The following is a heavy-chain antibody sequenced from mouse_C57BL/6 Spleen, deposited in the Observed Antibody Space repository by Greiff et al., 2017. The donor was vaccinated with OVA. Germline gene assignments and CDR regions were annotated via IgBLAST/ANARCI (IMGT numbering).Heavy chain of an antibody. CDR1: GYTFTDYY. V-gene: IGHV1-19*01. D-gene: IGHD3-3*01. CDR3: ARSWEGDHYFDY. Sequence: VQLKESGPVLVKPGASVKMSCKASGYTFTDYYMNWVKQSHGKSLEWIGVINPYNGGTSYNQKFKGKATLTVDKSSSTAYMELNSLTSEDSAVYYCARSWEGDHYFDYWGQGTTLTVSS. J-gene: IGHJ2*01. CDR2: INPYNGGT.